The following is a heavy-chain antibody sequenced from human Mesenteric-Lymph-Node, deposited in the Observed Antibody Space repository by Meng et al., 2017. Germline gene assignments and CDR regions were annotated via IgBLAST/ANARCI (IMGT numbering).Heavy chain of an antibody. J-gene: IGHJ4*02. CDR1: GGSISSYY. CDR2: IYYSGST. V-gene: IGHV4-59*01. CDR3: ARATATNYRFDY. D-gene: IGHD4-11*01. Sequence: SETLSLTCTVSGGSISSYYWSWIRQPPGKGLEWIGYIYYSGSTNYSPSLKSRVTISVDTAKNQFSLRPSSVTAADTAVYYCARATATNYRFDYWGQGTLVTVSS.